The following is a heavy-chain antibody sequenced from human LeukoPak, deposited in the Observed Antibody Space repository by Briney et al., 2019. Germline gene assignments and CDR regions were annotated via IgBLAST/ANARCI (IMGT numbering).Heavy chain of an antibody. CDR2: FIPILGIA. D-gene: IGHD2-2*02. J-gene: IGHJ6*02. CDR3: ARIQAVGVPVAIDAYYSYGMDV. Sequence: ASVKVSCKASGGSSSRNAISWVRQAPGQGLEWMGRFIPILGIATYAQKFQGRVTITADRSTSTAYMELSSLRSEDAAVYYCARIQAVGVPVAIDAYYSYGMDVWGQGTAVTVSS. V-gene: IGHV1-69*04. CDR1: GGSSSRNA.